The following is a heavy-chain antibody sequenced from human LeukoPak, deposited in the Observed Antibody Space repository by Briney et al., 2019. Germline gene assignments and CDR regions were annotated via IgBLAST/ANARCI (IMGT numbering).Heavy chain of an antibody. V-gene: IGHV3-23*01. CDR1: GFTFSTYA. CDR3: ATDVTGGAISF. D-gene: IGHD1-14*01. J-gene: IGHJ4*02. CDR2: INSSGGST. Sequence: GGSLRLSCAASGFTFSTYAMSWVRQAPGKGLEWVSIINSSGGSTNSADSVKGRFTISRDNSKNTLYLQMNSLKTAATAVYYCATDVTGGAISFWGQGALVTVSS.